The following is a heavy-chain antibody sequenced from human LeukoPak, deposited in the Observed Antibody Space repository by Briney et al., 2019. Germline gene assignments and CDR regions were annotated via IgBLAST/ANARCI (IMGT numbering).Heavy chain of an antibody. CDR1: GFTFSTFS. V-gene: IGHV3-74*01. Sequence: GGSLRLSCAASGFTFSTFSMYWVRQAPGKGLVWISVINSDGRTTSYADSVKGRFTISRDNAKNTPYLQMNSLRAEDTAVYYCARDSSSTSCFDYWGQGTLVTVPS. CDR3: ARDSSSTSCFDY. D-gene: IGHD2-2*01. J-gene: IGHJ4*02. CDR2: INSDGRTT.